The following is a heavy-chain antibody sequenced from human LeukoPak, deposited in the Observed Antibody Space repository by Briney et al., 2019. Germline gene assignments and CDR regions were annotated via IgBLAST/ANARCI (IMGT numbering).Heavy chain of an antibody. CDR1: GFTFSSYW. Sequence: GGSLRLSCAASGFTFSSYWMSWVRQAPGKGLEWVSSISSSSSYIYYADSVKGRFTISRDNAKNSLYLQMNSLRAEDTAVYYCARDRDYGDYPILFDPWGQGTLVTVSS. V-gene: IGHV3-21*01. D-gene: IGHD4-17*01. CDR3: ARDRDYGDYPILFDP. CDR2: ISSSSSYI. J-gene: IGHJ5*02.